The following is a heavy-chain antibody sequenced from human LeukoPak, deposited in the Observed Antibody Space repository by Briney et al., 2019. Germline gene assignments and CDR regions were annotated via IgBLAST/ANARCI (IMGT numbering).Heavy chain of an antibody. CDR3: ATVDLGCSGGSCYRHYYFDY. D-gene: IGHD2-15*01. CDR1: GYTLTELS. Sequence: ASVKVSCKVSGYTLTELSMHWVRQAPGKGLEWMGGFDPEDGETIYAQKFQGRVTMTEDTSTDTAYMELSSLRSEDTAVYYCATVDLGCSGGSCYRHYYFDYWGQGTLVTVSS. J-gene: IGHJ4*02. CDR2: FDPEDGET. V-gene: IGHV1-24*01.